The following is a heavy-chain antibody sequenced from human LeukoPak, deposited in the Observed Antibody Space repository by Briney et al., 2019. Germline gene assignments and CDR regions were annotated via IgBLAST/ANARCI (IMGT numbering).Heavy chain of an antibody. CDR1: GYTFTSYG. D-gene: IGHD2-2*02. V-gene: IGHV1-18*01. Sequence: GASVKVSCKASGYTFTSYGISWVRQAPGQGLEWMGWISAYNGNTNYAQKLQGRVTMTTDTSTSTAYMELRSLRFDDTAVYYCAREAPGYCSSTSCYTTKGYYYYYYMDVWGKGTTVTVSS. J-gene: IGHJ6*03. CDR2: ISAYNGNT. CDR3: AREAPGYCSSTSCYTTKGYYYYYYMDV.